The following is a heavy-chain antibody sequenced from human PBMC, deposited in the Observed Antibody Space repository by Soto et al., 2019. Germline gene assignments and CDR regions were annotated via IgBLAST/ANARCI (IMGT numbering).Heavy chain of an antibody. Sequence: ASVKVSCKASGYTFTSYDINWVRQATGQGLEWMGWMNPNSGNTGYAQKFQGRVTMTRNTSISTAYMELSSLRSEDTAVYYCARATRDDYGEAVDYWGQVTLVTFSS. CDR2: MNPNSGNT. CDR1: GYTFTSYD. CDR3: ARATRDDYGEAVDY. V-gene: IGHV1-8*01. D-gene: IGHD4-17*01. J-gene: IGHJ4*02.